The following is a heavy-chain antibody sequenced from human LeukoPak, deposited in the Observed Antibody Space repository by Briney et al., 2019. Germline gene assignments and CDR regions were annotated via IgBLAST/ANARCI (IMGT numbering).Heavy chain of an antibody. CDR3: ARAFGENYYYGMDV. J-gene: IGHJ6*02. CDR1: GFTFSSYA. D-gene: IGHD3-10*01. V-gene: IGHV3-30-3*01. CDR2: ISYDGSNK. Sequence: GRSLKLSCVASGFTFSSYAMHWVRQAPGKGLEWVAVISYDGSNKYYADSVKGRFTISRDNSKNTLYLQMNSLRAEDTAVYYCARAFGENYYYGMDVWGQGTTVTVSS.